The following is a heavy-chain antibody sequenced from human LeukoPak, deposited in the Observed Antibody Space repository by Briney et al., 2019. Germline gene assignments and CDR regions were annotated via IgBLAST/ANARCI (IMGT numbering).Heavy chain of an antibody. CDR2: IYTSGST. V-gene: IGHV4-4*07. CDR1: GGSISSYY. J-gene: IGHJ5*02. Sequence: PSETVSLTCTVSGGSISSYYWSWIRQPAGKGLEWIGRIYTSGSTNYNPSLKSRVTMSVDTSKNQFSLKLSSVTAADTAVYYCARGRIAAGNNWFDPWGQGTLVTVSS. CDR3: ARGRIAAGNNWFDP. D-gene: IGHD6-13*01.